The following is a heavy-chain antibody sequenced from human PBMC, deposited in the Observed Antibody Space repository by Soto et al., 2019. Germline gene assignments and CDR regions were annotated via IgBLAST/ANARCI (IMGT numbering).Heavy chain of an antibody. CDR1: GGTFSSYA. CDR3: AVEHIVVVTEAGRYYYGMDV. J-gene: IGHJ6*02. V-gene: IGHV1-69*13. CDR2: IIPIFGTA. Sequence: ASVKVSCKASGGTFSSYAISWVRQAPGQGLEWMGGIIPIFGTANYAQKFQGRVTITADESTSTAYMELSSLRSEDTAVYYCAVEHIVVVTEAGRYYYGMDVWGQGTTVTVSS. D-gene: IGHD2-21*02.